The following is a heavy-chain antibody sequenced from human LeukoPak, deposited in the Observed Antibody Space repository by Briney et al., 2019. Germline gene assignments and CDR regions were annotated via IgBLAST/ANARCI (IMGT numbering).Heavy chain of an antibody. CDR2: TYYRSKWYN. J-gene: IGHJ4*02. CDR1: GDSVSSNSAA. CDR3: ARGLFFTSSWYRGTNFDY. D-gene: IGHD6-13*01. V-gene: IGHV6-1*01. Sequence: PSQTLSLTCAISGDSVSSNSAAWNWIRQSPSRGLEWLGRTYYRSKWYNDYAVSVKSRITINPDTSKNQFSLQLNSVTPEDTAVYYCARGLFFTSSWYRGTNFDYWGQGTLVTVSS.